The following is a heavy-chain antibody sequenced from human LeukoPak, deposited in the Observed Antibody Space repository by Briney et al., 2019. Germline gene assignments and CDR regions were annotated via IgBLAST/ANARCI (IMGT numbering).Heavy chain of an antibody. J-gene: IGHJ4*02. CDR2: IRSKANSYAT. CDR3: TRQGSSSWPLTIDY. V-gene: IGHV3-73*01. D-gene: IGHD6-13*01. CDR1: GFTFSGSA. Sequence: GGSLRLSCAASGFTFSGSAMHWVRQASGKGLEWVGRIRSKANSYATAYAASVKGSFTISRDDSKNTAYLQMNSLKTEDTAVYYCTRQGSSSWPLTIDYWGQGTLVTVSS.